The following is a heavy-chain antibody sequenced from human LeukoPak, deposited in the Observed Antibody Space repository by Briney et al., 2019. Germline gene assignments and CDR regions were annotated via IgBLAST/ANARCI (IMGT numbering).Heavy chain of an antibody. CDR3: ARAVSDSSGWSPDY. J-gene: IGHJ4*02. D-gene: IGHD6-19*01. Sequence: GRSLRLSCAASGFTFSSYAMHWVRQAPGKGLEWVAVISYDGSNKYYADSVKGRFTISRDNSKNTLYLQMNSLRAEGTAVYYCARAVSDSSGWSPDYWGQGTLVTVSS. CDR2: ISYDGSNK. CDR1: GFTFSSYA. V-gene: IGHV3-30*04.